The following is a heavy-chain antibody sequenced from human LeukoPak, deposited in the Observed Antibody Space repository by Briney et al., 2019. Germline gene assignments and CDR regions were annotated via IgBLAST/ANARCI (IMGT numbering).Heavy chain of an antibody. D-gene: IGHD3-16*01. V-gene: IGHV4-59*01. Sequence: PGGSLRLSCETSGYPFSDYAMSWVRQAPGKGLEWIGYIYYSGSTNYNPSLKSRVTISVDTSRNQFSLKLSSVTAADTAVYYCARVAWGMVSASGYIDYWGQGTLVTVSS. CDR3: ARVAWGMVSASGYIDY. CDR1: GYPFSDYA. J-gene: IGHJ4*02. CDR2: IYYSGST.